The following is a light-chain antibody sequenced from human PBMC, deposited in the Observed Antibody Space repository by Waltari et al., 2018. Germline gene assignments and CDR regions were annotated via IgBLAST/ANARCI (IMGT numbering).Light chain of an antibody. CDR1: GSDNGGSDS. CDR3: ASYAGSNNYV. J-gene: IGLJ1*01. CDR2: EVT. V-gene: IGLV2-8*01. Sequence: HSALTQPPCAVGSRGRSVTLPGTATGSDNGGSDSAPWYQKHPGKAPQLLIYEVTQRPSGDPDRFSGSKSGNTASLTVSGLQTEDEADYYCASYAGSNNYVFGTGTKVTVL.